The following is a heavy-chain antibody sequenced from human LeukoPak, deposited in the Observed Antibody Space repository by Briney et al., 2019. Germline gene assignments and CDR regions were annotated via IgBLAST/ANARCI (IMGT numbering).Heavy chain of an antibody. V-gene: IGHV3-7*01. CDR2: IKQDGSEK. CDR3: ARELGQPKYYDFWSGYYNGWFDP. D-gene: IGHD3-3*01. CDR1: GFTFSSYW. J-gene: IGHJ5*02. Sequence: QPGGSLRLSCAASGFTFSSYWMSWVRQAPGKGLEWVANIKQDGSEKYYVDSVKGRFTISRDNAKNSLCLQMNSLRAEDTAVYYCARELGQPKYYDFWSGYYNGWFDPWGQGTLVTVSS.